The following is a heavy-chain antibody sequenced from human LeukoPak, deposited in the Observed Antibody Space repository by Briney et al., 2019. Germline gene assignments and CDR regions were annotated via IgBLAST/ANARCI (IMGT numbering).Heavy chain of an antibody. CDR2: ISGSGGIL. V-gene: IGHV3-23*01. CDR3: AKEVRDSSTYPHYSYYMDV. D-gene: IGHD3-22*01. J-gene: IGHJ6*03. CDR1: GFTFISYA. Sequence: GGSLRLSCAASGFTFISYAMTWVRQAPGRGLEWVSSISGSGGILYYADPVKGRFTISRANSKNTLYLQMNSLRVEDTAVYYCAKEVRDSSTYPHYSYYMDVWGKGTTVTVSS.